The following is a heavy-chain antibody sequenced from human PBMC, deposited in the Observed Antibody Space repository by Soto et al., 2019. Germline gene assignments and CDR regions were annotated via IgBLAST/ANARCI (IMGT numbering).Heavy chain of an antibody. Sequence: WKRIRQPPGKGLEWIAYISHTGDTNYNPSLKSRVTISIDTSRNQFSLTVTSVTAADTAVYFCARIVVGVTVDLWGQGSLVTVPQ. D-gene: IGHD1-26*01. J-gene: IGHJ4*02. CDR3: ARIVVGVTVDL. CDR2: ISHTGDT. V-gene: IGHV4-59*01.